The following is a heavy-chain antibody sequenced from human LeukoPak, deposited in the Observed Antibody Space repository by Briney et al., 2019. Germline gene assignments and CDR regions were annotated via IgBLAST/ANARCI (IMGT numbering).Heavy chain of an antibody. CDR3: ARTTSSTSFNFDY. J-gene: IGHJ4*02. CDR2: IDWDNDK. Sequence: SGPALVKPTETLTLTCTFSGFPLSTSGVCVSWIRQPPGKALEWLARIDWDNDKYYSTSLKTRLTISKDTSKNQVVLTMTNMDPVDTATYYCARTTSSTSFNFDYWGQGTLVTVSS. V-gene: IGHV2-70*11. D-gene: IGHD2-2*01. CDR1: GFPLSTSGVC.